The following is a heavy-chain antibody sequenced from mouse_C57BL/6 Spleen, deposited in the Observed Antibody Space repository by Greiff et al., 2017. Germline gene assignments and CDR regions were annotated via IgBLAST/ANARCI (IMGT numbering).Heavy chain of an antibody. Sequence: QVQLQQSGAELVRPGASVTLSCKASGYTFTDYEMHWVKQTPVHGLEWIGAIDPETGGTAYNQKFKGKAILTADKSSSTAYMELRSLTSEDSAVYYCTGSSHYYAMDYWGQGTSVTVSS. D-gene: IGHD1-1*01. CDR3: TGSSHYYAMDY. CDR1: GYTFTDYE. CDR2: IDPETGGT. V-gene: IGHV1-15*01. J-gene: IGHJ4*01.